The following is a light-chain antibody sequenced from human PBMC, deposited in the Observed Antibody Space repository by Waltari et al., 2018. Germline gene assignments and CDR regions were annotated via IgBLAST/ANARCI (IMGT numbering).Light chain of an antibody. J-gene: IGKJ1*01. CDR1: QSVGRS. CDR3: QHYVNLPAT. Sequence: EIVLTQSPGTLSWSPGERATLSCRASQSVGRSLAWYQQKPGQAPRLLIYDASSRATGTPGRFSGSGSGTDFSLAISSLEPEDFAVYYCQHYVNLPATFGQGTKVEIK. V-gene: IGKV3-20*01. CDR2: DAS.